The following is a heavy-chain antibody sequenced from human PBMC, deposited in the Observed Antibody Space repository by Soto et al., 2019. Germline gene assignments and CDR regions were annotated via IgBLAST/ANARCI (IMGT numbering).Heavy chain of an antibody. CDR1: GYTFTSYA. D-gene: IGHD2-21*02. Sequence: QVQLVQPGAEEKKPGASVKVSCKASGYTFTSYAMHWVRQAPGQRLEWMGWINAGNGNTKYSQKFQGRVTITSDTSASTAYMELSSLRSEDTAVYYCARSIVVVTALDYWGQGTLVTVSS. V-gene: IGHV1-3*05. J-gene: IGHJ4*02. CDR2: INAGNGNT. CDR3: ARSIVVVTALDY.